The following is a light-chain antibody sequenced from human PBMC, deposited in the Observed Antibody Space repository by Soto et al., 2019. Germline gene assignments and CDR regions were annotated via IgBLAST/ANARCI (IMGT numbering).Light chain of an antibody. J-gene: IGLJ3*02. CDR3: CSYAYNNMWV. V-gene: IGLV2-23*01. CDR1: SSDVLTYDG. Sequence: QSVLTQPASVSGSPGQSITISCTGPSSDVLTYDGVSWYQHHPGKAPKLILYEGNKRPSGVSSRFSGPKSGNLASLTISGLQAEDEADYYCCSYAYNNMWVFGGGTKLTVL. CDR2: EGN.